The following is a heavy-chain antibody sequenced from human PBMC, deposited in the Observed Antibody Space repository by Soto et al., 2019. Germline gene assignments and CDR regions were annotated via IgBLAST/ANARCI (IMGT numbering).Heavy chain of an antibody. Sequence: PGGSLRLSCAASEFTFSNYAMSWVRQAPGKGLEWVSAISGSGGSTYYADSVKGRFTISRDNSKNTLYLQMYSLRAEDTAVYYCAKYIYSGSYLEAFDIWGQGTMVTVSS. V-gene: IGHV3-23*01. CDR1: EFTFSNYA. J-gene: IGHJ3*02. CDR3: AKYIYSGSYLEAFDI. CDR2: ISGSGGST. D-gene: IGHD1-26*01.